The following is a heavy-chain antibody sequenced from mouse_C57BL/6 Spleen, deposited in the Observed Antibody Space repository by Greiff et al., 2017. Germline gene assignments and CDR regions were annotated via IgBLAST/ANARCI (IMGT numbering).Heavy chain of an antibody. CDR1: GYTFTRYW. J-gene: IGHJ2*01. D-gene: IGHD1-1*01. CDR3: AQTSITTVEDYFDD. CDR2: IHPNSGST. V-gene: IGHV1-64*01. Sequence: QVQLQQPGAELVKPGASVKLSCKASGYTFTRYWMHWVKQRPGQGLEWIGMIHPNSGSTNYNEKFKSKATLTVDKSSSTAYMKLSSLTSEDSAVYYCAQTSITTVEDYFDDWGQGTTLTVSS.